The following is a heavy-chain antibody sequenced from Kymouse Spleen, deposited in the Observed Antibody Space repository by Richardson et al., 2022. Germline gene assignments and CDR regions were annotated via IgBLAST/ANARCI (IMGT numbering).Heavy chain of an antibody. Sequence: EVQLVESGGGLVKPGGSLRLSCAASGFTFSSYSMNWVRQAPGKGLEWVSSISSSSSYIYYADSVKGRFTISRDNAKNSLYLQMNSLRAEDTAVYYCARDLYNWNPYYYYYGMDVWGQGTTVTVSS. D-gene: IGHD1-20*01,IGHD1-7*01. CDR1: GFTFSSYS. V-gene: IGHV3-21*03. CDR2: ISSSSSYI. J-gene: IGHJ6*02. CDR3: ARDLYNWNPYYYYYGMDV.